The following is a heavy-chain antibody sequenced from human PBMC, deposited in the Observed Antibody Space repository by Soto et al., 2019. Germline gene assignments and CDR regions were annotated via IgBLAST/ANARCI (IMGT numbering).Heavy chain of an antibody. V-gene: IGHV3-15*01. CDR3: TTRYCSSTSCYNNYYNYGMDV. CDR2: IKSKTDGGTT. Sequence: GGSLRLSCAASGFTFSNAWMSWVRQAPGKGLEWVGCIKSKTDGGTTDYAAPVRGRFTISRDDSKNTVFLQMNSLKTEDTAVYFCTTRYCSSTSCYNNYYNYGMDVWGQGTTVTVSS. CDR1: GFTFSNAW. D-gene: IGHD2-2*02. J-gene: IGHJ6*02.